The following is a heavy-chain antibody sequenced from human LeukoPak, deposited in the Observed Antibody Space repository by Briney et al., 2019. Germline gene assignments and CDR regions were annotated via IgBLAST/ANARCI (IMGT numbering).Heavy chain of an antibody. Sequence: PGGSLRLSCEASGFTFSTFAMIWVRQPPGKGLEWVSSIFPSGGEIHYADSVRGRFTISRDNPKSTVYLQMNSLRVEDTAEYYCVRDRDWGAFDIWGQVTMVTVSS. D-gene: IGHD3/OR15-3a*01. J-gene: IGHJ3*02. CDR1: GFTFSTFA. CDR2: IFPSGGEI. V-gene: IGHV3-23*01. CDR3: VRDRDWGAFDI.